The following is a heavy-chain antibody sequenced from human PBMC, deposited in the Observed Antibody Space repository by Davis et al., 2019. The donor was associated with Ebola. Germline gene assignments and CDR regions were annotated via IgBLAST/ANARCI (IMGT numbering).Heavy chain of an antibody. CDR2: IDTGGSRT. Sequence: HPGESLKISCAASGYTFSDYWMQWVRLAPGKGLVWVSSIDTGGSRTLYGDSVKGRFTVSRDNDKNTLFLQMNSLRVEDTAVYYCARDLSAREGRHDFDSWGQGTLVTVSS. V-gene: IGHV3-74*03. J-gene: IGHJ4*02. CDR3: ARDLSAREGRHDFDS. D-gene: IGHD6-6*01. CDR1: GYTFSDYW.